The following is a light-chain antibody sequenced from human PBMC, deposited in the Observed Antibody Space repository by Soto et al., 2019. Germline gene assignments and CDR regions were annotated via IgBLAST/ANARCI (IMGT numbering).Light chain of an antibody. Sequence: EIVLTQSPGTLSLSPGERATLSCRASQSVGSSYLAWYQQKPGQAPRLLIYGASSRATGIPDRFSGSGSGTDFTLTISRLEPEDFAVYYCQHYGTSALFGPGTKVDIK. V-gene: IGKV3-20*01. CDR3: QHYGTSAL. J-gene: IGKJ3*01. CDR2: GAS. CDR1: QSVGSSY.